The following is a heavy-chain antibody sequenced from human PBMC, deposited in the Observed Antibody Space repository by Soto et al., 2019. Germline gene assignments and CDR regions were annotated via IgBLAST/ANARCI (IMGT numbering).Heavy chain of an antibody. Sequence: SWIXXXXGXXLXXXXXIXYXGXXNYNPSLKSRVTITVDTSKNQFSLKLSSVTAADTAVYYCARGGFGLPAAPIDYWGQGTMVTVSS. J-gene: IGHJ4*02. CDR2: IXYXGXX. CDR3: ARGGFGLPAAPIDY. D-gene: IGHD2-2*01. V-gene: IGHV4-59*09.